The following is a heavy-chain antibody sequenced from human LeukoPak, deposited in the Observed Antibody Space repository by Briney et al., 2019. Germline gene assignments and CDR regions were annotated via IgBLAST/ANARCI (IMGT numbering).Heavy chain of an antibody. V-gene: IGHV4-59*01. J-gene: IGHJ6*03. Sequence: PSETLSLTCTVSGGSISSYYWSWIRQPPGKGLEWIGYIYYSGSTNYNPSLKSRVTISVDTSKNQFSLKLSSVTAADTAVYYCARGIGYYDFWSGSGGYYYYMDVWGKGTTVTVSS. D-gene: IGHD3-3*01. CDR1: GGSISSYY. CDR2: IYYSGST. CDR3: ARGIGYYDFWSGSGGYYYYMDV.